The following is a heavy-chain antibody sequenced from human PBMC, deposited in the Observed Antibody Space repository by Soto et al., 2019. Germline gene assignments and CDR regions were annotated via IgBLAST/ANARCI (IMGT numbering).Heavy chain of an antibody. Sequence: GGSLRLSCAASGFTFSSYGMHWVRQAPGKGLEWVAVISYDGSNKYYADSVKGRFTISRDNSKNTLYLQMNSLRAEDTAVYYCAISLQFLLLDYGMDVWGQGTTVTVSS. J-gene: IGHJ6*02. V-gene: IGHV3-30*03. CDR2: ISYDGSNK. CDR1: GFTFSSYG. D-gene: IGHD4-4*01. CDR3: AISLQFLLLDYGMDV.